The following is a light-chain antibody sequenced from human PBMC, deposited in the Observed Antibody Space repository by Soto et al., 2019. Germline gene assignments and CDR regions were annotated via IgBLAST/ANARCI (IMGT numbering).Light chain of an antibody. Sequence: SSELTQPPSGSVCPGQTARITWSGEALPKQYAYWYQQKPGQAPVLVIYKDSERPSGIPERFSGSSSGTTVTLTISGVQAEDEADYYCQSADSSGIYQVFGTGTKVTVL. CDR3: QSADSSGIYQV. CDR1: ALPKQY. V-gene: IGLV3-25*02. CDR2: KDS. J-gene: IGLJ1*01.